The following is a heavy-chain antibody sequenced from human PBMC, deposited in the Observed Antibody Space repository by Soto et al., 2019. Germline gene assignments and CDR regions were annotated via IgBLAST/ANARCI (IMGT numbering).Heavy chain of an antibody. J-gene: IGHJ3*02. CDR2: IYYSGST. CDR1: GGSISSYY. V-gene: IGHV4-59*01. Sequence: SETLSLTCTVSGGSISSYYWSWIRQPPGKGLEWIGYIYYSGSTNYNPSLKSRVTISVDTSKNQFSLKLSSVTAADTAVYYCARGTLTMWELLTSRVAFDIWGQGTMVTVSS. D-gene: IGHD1-26*01. CDR3: ARGTLTMWELLTSRVAFDI.